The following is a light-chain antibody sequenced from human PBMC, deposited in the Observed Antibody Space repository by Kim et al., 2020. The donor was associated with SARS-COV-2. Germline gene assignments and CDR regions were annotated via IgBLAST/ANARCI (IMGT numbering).Light chain of an antibody. CDR2: NAS. J-gene: IGKJ4*01. CDR3: QQYASAPLT. CDR1: QSVGNNY. Sequence: LSPGERAILSCRASQSVGNNYLAWYQQKPGQAPRVIIYNASNRATGTPDRVSGSGSGTDFTLTISRLEPEDFAVYYCQQYASAPLTFGGGTKLEI. V-gene: IGKV3-20*01.